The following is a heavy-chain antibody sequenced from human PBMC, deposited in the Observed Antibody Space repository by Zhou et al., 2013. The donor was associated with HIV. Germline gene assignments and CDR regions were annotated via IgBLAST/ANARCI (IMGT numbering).Heavy chain of an antibody. Sequence: QVQLKESGPGLVRPSRTLSLTCTVSGGSISRHYWSWIRQAPGNGLEWIGYVDSSGSTNYNPSLKNRVTVSMDTSKTQFSLNLTSVTAADTAVYYCARDPTGTPWHDAFDIWGQGTVVTVSS. CDR3: ARDPTGTPWHDAFDI. D-gene: IGHD7-27*01. J-gene: IGHJ3*02. V-gene: IGHV4-4*08. CDR1: GGSISRHY. CDR2: VDSSGST.